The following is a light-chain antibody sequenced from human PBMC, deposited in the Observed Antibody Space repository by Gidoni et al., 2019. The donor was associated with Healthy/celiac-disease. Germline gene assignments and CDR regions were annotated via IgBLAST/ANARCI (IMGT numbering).Light chain of an antibody. V-gene: IGKV1-39*01. CDR2: AAS. J-gene: IGKJ1*01. CDR3: QQSYSTRT. CDR1: QSISSY. Sequence: DIQMTHSPSSLSASVGDRVTITCPARQSISSYLNWYQKKQGKAPKLLIYAASSLQSGVPSRCSGSGSGTDFTLTISSLQQEDFANYYCQQSYSTRTFXQXTKVEIK.